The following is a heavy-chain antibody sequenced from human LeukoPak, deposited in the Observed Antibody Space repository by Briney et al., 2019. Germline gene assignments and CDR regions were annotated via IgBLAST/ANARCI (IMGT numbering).Heavy chain of an antibody. D-gene: IGHD4-17*01. V-gene: IGHV1-2*04. CDR3: AREGQTTAQLGY. J-gene: IGHJ4*02. CDR2: INPNCGGT. CDR1: GGTFSSYA. Sequence: ASVKVSCKASGGTFSSYAISWVRQAPGQGLEWMGWINPNCGGTHYAQKFQDWVTMTRDTSISTAYMELSRLRSDDTAVYYCAREGQTTAQLGYWGQGTLVTVSS.